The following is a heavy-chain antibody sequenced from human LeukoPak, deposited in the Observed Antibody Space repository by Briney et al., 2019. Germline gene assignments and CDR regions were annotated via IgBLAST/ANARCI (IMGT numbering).Heavy chain of an antibody. J-gene: IGHJ2*01. CDR1: GYDFTSYW. CDR2: IDPGDFDT. D-gene: IGHD3-22*01. V-gene: IGHV5-51*01. CDR3: ARRPYYYDSSGHNRHFDL. Sequence: GDSLKISGKAAGYDFTSYWIAWVRQVPGKGLQWMGIIDPGDFDTRYSPTFQGQVTISADKSVNTAYLQWSRLKASDTAMYFCARRPYYYDSSGHNRHFDLWGRGTLVTVSS.